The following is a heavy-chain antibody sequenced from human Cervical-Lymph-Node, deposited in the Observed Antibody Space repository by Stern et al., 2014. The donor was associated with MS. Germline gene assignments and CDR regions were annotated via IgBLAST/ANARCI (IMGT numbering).Heavy chain of an antibody. J-gene: IGHJ4*02. Sequence: VQLVQSGGGVVQPGRSLRLSCAASGFTFNNYAMHWVRQAPGKGLEWVAVISFDGSNKNCADSVKGRFTISRDNSKNTLYLQMATLRAEDTAVYSCARGCSGGSCPLLLDLDYWGQGTLVTVSS. D-gene: IGHD2-15*01. V-gene: IGHV3-30*01. CDR3: ARGCSGGSCPLLLDLDY. CDR2: ISFDGSNK. CDR1: GFTFNNYA.